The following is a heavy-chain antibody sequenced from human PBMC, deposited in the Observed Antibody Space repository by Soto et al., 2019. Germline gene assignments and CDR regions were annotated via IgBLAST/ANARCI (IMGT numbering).Heavy chain of an antibody. J-gene: IGHJ4*02. CDR3: ARVGSDYSHSGVIDY. Sequence: EVPLVESGGGLVKPGGSLRLSCAASGFTFSTHSINWVRQAPGKGLEWVSSIIRSSSDIYYADSVMGRFTISRDNAKNSLSLQMNSLRAEDTAVYYCARVGSDYSHSGVIDYWGQGTLVTVSS. D-gene: IGHD1-26*01. CDR2: IIRSSSDI. V-gene: IGHV3-21*01. CDR1: GFTFSTHS.